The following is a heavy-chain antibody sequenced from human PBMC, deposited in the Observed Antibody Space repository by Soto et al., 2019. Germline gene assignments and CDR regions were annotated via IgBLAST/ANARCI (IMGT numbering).Heavy chain of an antibody. CDR2: ISSSSTI. J-gene: IGHJ3*02. CDR3: AREIYDSSGYYDAFDI. D-gene: IGHD3-22*01. CDR1: GFTFSSYS. Sequence: GGSLRLSCAASGFTFSSYSMNWVRQAPGKGLEWVSYISSSSTIYYADSVKGRFTISRDNAKNSLYLQMNSLRDEDTAVYYCAREIYDSSGYYDAFDIWGQGTMVTVSS. V-gene: IGHV3-48*02.